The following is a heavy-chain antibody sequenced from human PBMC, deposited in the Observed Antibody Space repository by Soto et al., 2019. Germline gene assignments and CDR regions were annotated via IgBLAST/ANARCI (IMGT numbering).Heavy chain of an antibody. Sequence: QVQLVESGGGVVQPGTYLRLSCTASGFTLRSHGMHWVRQAPGKGLEWVAVIWNDGSNKYYGDFVKGRFTISRDDSNNALYLQMSSLRGDDMAVYYCARSNYGDYTGHDAFDLWGQGTLVTVSS. CDR3: ARSNYGDYTGHDAFDL. CDR1: GFTLRSHG. D-gene: IGHD4-17*01. J-gene: IGHJ3*01. V-gene: IGHV3-33*03. CDR2: IWNDGSNK.